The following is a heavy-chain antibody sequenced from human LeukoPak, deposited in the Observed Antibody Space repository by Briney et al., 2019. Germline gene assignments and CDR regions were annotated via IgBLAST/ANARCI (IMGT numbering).Heavy chain of an antibody. V-gene: IGHV4-4*07. CDR3: ARDLTALRSRLFDY. D-gene: IGHD6-13*01. CDR2: IYTSGST. Sequence: PSETLSLTCTVSGGSISSYYWSWIRQPAGKGLEWIGRIYTSGSTNYNPSLKSRVTMSVDTSKNQFSLKLSSVTAADTAVYYCARDLTALRSRLFDYWGQGTLVTVSS. CDR1: GGSISSYY. J-gene: IGHJ4*02.